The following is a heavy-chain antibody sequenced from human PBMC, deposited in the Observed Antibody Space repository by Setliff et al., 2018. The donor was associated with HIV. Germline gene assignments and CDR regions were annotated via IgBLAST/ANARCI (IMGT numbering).Heavy chain of an antibody. Sequence: GGSLRLSCAASGFTFDDYAMHWVQQAPGKGLEWVSGITWNSDSRGYADSVKGRFTISRDNAKNSLYLQMNSLRAEDTALYYCAKDGLTGVYSYYSMDVWGKGTTVTVSS. V-gene: IGHV3-9*01. D-gene: IGHD1-20*01. CDR3: AKDGLTGVYSYYSMDV. CDR2: ITWNSDSR. J-gene: IGHJ6*03. CDR1: GFTFDDYA.